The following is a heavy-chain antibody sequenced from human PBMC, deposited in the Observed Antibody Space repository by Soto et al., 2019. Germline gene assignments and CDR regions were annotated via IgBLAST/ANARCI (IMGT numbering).Heavy chain of an antibody. Sequence: QVQLVQSGAEGKKPGASVKVSCKASGYTFTSYDINWVRQATGQGLEWMGWMNPNSGNTGYAQKFQGRVTMTRNTSISTAYMELSSLRSEDTAVYYCARPTDYDYIWGSYRLVAFDIWGQGTMVTVSS. CDR2: MNPNSGNT. CDR1: GYTFTSYD. J-gene: IGHJ3*02. V-gene: IGHV1-8*01. CDR3: ARPTDYDYIWGSYRLVAFDI. D-gene: IGHD3-16*02.